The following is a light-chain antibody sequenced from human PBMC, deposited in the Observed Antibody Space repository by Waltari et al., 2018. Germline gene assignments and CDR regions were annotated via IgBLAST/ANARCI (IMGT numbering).Light chain of an antibody. V-gene: IGLV6-57*04. J-gene: IGLJ3*02. CDR1: SGSIANHF. CDR3: QSYDTSTHWV. Sequence: NFMLIQPHSVSESPGKTVTISCTRSSGSIANHFVQWYQQPPGSAPITVIYDDNQRPSGVPDRFSGSIDSSSNSASLTISGLKTEDEADYYCQSYDTSTHWVFGGGTKLTVL. CDR2: DDN.